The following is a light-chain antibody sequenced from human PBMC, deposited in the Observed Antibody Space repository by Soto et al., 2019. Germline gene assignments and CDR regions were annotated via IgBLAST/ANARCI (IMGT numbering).Light chain of an antibody. CDR1: TNDIGSYDY. V-gene: IGLV2-14*01. CDR3: ISYTSSGTYG. J-gene: IGLJ1*01. CDR2: EVT. Sequence: ALTQPASVSGSPGQSITISCTGTTNDIGSYDYVSWYQQHPGKAPKLIIHEVTYRPSEVPDRFSGSKSGNTASLTISGLKAEDEDDYYCISYTSSGTYGFCTGTKFT.